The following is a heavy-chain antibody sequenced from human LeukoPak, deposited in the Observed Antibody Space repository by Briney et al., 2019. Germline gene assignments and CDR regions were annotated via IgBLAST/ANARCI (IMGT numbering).Heavy chain of an antibody. V-gene: IGHV3-21*01. J-gene: IGHJ4*02. CDR1: GFTFSSYS. D-gene: IGHD3-22*01. Sequence: SGGSLRLFCAASGFTFSSYSMNWVRQAPGKGLEWVSSISSSSSYIYYADSVKGRFTISRDNAKNSLYLQMNSLRAEDTAVYYCARDIDYDSSGYPDYWGQGTLVTVSS. CDR2: ISSSSSYI. CDR3: ARDIDYDSSGYPDY.